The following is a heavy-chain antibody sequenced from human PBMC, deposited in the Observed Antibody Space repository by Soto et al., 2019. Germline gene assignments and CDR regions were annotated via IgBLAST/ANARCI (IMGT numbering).Heavy chain of an antibody. CDR1: GGSISSYY. Sequence: SETLSLTCTVSGGSISSYYWSWIRQPPGKGLEWIGYIYYSGSTNYNPSLKSRVTISVDTSKNQFSLKLSSVTAADTAVYYCARANVAGLQEDTMVRGVLDYYGMVVWGQGTTVTVSS. CDR3: ARANVAGLQEDTMVRGVLDYYGMVV. J-gene: IGHJ6*02. V-gene: IGHV4-59*01. CDR2: IYYSGST. D-gene: IGHD3-10*01.